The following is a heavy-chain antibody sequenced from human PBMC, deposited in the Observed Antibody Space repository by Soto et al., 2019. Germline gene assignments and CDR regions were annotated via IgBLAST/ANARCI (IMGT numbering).Heavy chain of an antibody. V-gene: IGHV3-23*01. CDR1: GFTFSSYA. J-gene: IGHJ3*02. Sequence: GGSLRLSCAASGFTFSSYAMSWVRQAPGKGLEWVSAISGSGGSTYYADSVKGRFTISRDNSKNTLYLQMNSLRVEDTAVYYCAKNYYYDSSGDPEDAFDIWGQGTMVT. CDR2: ISGSGGST. CDR3: AKNYYYDSSGDPEDAFDI. D-gene: IGHD3-22*01.